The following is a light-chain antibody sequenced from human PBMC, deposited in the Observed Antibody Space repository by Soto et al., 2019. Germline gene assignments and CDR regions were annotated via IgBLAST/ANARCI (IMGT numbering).Light chain of an antibody. CDR2: DTS. J-gene: IGLJ3*02. V-gene: IGLV7-46*01. CDR3: LLSYSDTRV. Sequence: QTVVTQEPSLTVSPGGTVTLTCGSSTGAVTSGHYPYWFQQKPGQAPRTLIYDTSSKHSRTPARFSGSLLGGKAALTLSGAQHEDEADYYCLLSYSDTRVFGGGTQLTVL. CDR1: TGAVTSGHY.